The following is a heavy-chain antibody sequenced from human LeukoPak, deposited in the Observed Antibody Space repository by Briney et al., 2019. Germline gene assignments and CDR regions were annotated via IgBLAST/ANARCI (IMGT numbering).Heavy chain of an antibody. J-gene: IGHJ6*02. V-gene: IGHV1-2*04. CDR1: GYTFTGYY. Sequence: GASVKVSCKASGYTFTGYYMHWVRQAPGQGLEWMGWIYPNSGGTNYAQKFQGWVTMTRDTSISTAYMELSRLRSDDTAVYYCARDTRSSSSWDYYYYGMDVWGQGTTVTVSS. CDR3: ARDTRSSSSWDYYYYGMDV. CDR2: IYPNSGGT. D-gene: IGHD6-13*01.